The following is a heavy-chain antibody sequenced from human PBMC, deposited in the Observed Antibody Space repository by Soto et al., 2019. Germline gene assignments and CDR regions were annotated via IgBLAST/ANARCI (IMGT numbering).Heavy chain of an antibody. CDR2: IIPIFGTA. D-gene: IGHD4-17*01. CDR1: GGTFSSYA. V-gene: IGHV1-69*01. J-gene: IGHJ6*02. Sequence: QVQLVQSGAEVKKPGSSVKVSCKASGGTFSSYAISWVRQAPGQGLEWMGGIIPIFGTANYAQKFQGRATITADESTSTAYMELSSLTSEDTAVYDCARDSGGTTVAFGMDGWGQGTTVTVSS. CDR3: ARDSGGTTVAFGMDG.